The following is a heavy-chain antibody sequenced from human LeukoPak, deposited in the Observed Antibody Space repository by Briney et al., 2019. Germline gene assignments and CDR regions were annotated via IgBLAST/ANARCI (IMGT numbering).Heavy chain of an antibody. J-gene: IGHJ6*03. CDR2: IYHSGST. Sequence: SETLSLTCAVSGYSISSGYYWGWIRQPPGKGLEWIGSIYHSGSTYYNPSLKSRVTISVDTSKNQFSLKLSPVTAADTAVYYCARVTRGMTYYYGSGSYSDYYYYYMDVWGKGTTVTVSS. CDR1: GYSISSGYY. CDR3: ARVTRGMTYYYGSGSYSDYYYYYMDV. V-gene: IGHV4-38-2*01. D-gene: IGHD3-10*01.